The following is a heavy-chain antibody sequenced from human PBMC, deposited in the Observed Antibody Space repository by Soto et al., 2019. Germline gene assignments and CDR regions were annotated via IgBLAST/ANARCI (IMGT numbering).Heavy chain of an antibody. D-gene: IGHD3-10*01. Sequence: GGSLRLSCAASGFTFTSYWMHWVRQPPGKGLVWVSRVNSDGSSTTYADSVKGRFTISRDNAKNTLYLQMNSLRAEDTAVYYCARSRYFGELLHFDYWGQGSLVTVSS. V-gene: IGHV3-74*01. CDR3: ARSRYFGELLHFDY. CDR1: GFTFTSYW. J-gene: IGHJ4*02. CDR2: VNSDGSST.